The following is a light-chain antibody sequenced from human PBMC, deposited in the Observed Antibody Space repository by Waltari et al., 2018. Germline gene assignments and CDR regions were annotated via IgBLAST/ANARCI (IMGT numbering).Light chain of an antibody. J-gene: IGKJ1*01. CDR1: QSIRSW. V-gene: IGKV1-5*01. Sequence: DIQMTQSPSTLSASVGDRVTITCRAIQSIRSWLAWYQQKPGKAPKVLIYHASTLESGVSSRFSGSGSGTEFTLTINGLQPDDFATYYCQHYNNYSFGQGTRVEIK. CDR3: QHYNNYS. CDR2: HAS.